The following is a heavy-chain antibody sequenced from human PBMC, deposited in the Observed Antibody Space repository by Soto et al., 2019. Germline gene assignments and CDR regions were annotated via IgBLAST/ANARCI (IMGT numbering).Heavy chain of an antibody. CDR1: GFIFNNYW. D-gene: IGHD3-3*01. CDR2: VNSDGSTT. CDR3: ARGKYYDFSTGYSTFDP. V-gene: IGHV3-74*01. J-gene: IGHJ5*02. Sequence: EVQLVESGGGLVQPGGSMRLSCAASGFIFNNYWMHWVRQVPGKGLVWVSRVNSDGSTTNYADSVKGRFTISRDNAKKTLCLQMNSLRVEDTAVYYCARGKYYDFSTGYSTFDPWGQGVPVTVAS.